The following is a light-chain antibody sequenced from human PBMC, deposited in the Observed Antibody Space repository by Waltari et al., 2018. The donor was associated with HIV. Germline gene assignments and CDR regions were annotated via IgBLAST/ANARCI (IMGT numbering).Light chain of an antibody. V-gene: IGKV3-11*01. J-gene: IGKJ4*01. CDR2: DAS. CDR3: QQRSSWPELT. CDR1: QSVSTY. Sequence: EIVLTQSPGTLSLSPGDRATLSCRASQSVSTYLAWYQQRPGQAPRLLIYDASNRATGIPARFSGSWSGTDFTLTISSLEPEDFGVYYCQQRSSWPELTFGGGTTVDIK.